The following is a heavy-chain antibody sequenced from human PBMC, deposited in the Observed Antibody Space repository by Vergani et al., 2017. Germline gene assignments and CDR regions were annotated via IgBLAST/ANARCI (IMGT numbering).Heavy chain of an antibody. CDR3: ARQNPYGSAHVDF. D-gene: IGHD3-10*01. V-gene: IGHV4-38-2*01. CDR1: GYSVGSGYY. Sequence: QVDLPESGPGLVKSSETLSLNCAVSGYSVGSGYYWGWIRQPPGRGLEWIGCVHRNGNTYYTSSLRSRATTSRDTSKNQFSLRLTSVPAADTAVYYCARQNPYGSAHVDFWGRGVLVTVSA. J-gene: IGHJ4*02. CDR2: VHRNGNT.